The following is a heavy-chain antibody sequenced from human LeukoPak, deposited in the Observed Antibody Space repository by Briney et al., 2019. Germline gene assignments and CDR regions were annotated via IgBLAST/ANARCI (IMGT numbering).Heavy chain of an antibody. D-gene: IGHD2-8*01. J-gene: IGHJ3*02. V-gene: IGHV3-53*01. CDR3: ARGMVDAFDI. CDR1: GFTVSSNY. CDR2: IYSGGST. Sequence: PGGSLRLSCAASGFTVSSNYVSWARQAPGKGLEWVSVIYSGGSTYYADSVKGRFTISRDNSKNTLCLQMNSLRAEDTAVYYCARGMVDAFDIWGQGTMVTVSS.